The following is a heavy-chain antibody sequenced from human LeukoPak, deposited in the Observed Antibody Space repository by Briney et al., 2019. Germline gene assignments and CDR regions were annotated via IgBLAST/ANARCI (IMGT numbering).Heavy chain of an antibody. CDR3: ARGLWGWSGYYTSGNWFDP. CDR2: INHSGST. Sequence: SETLSLTCAVYGGSFSGYYWSWIRQPPGKGLEWIGEINHSGSTNYNPSLKSRVTISVDTSKNQFSPKLSSVTAADTAVYYCARGLWGWSGYYTSGNWFDPWGQGTLVTVSS. D-gene: IGHD3-3*01. V-gene: IGHV4-34*01. CDR1: GGSFSGYY. J-gene: IGHJ5*02.